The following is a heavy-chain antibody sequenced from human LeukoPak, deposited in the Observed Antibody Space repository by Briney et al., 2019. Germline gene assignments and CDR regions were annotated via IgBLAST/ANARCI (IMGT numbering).Heavy chain of an antibody. CDR2: IYRSGST. V-gene: IGHV4-38-2*02. D-gene: IGHD1-26*01. CDR3: ARVVGASPPT. Sequence: SETLSLTCTVSGYSISSGYYRGWIRQPPGKGLEWIGAIYRSGSTYYNPSLESRVTVSVGTSKNYLSLKLISVAPADAAVYCCARVVGASPPTWGQGILVTVSS. J-gene: IGHJ5*02. CDR1: GYSISSGYY.